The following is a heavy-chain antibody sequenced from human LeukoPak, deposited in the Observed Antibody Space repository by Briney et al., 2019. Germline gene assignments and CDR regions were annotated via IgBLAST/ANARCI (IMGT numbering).Heavy chain of an antibody. Sequence: PGGSLRLSCAVSGFTFTDHRMDWVRQVPGKRPQWVGRSSDRHYGYTAEYAASVQGRFTISTSASESSFCLQMNSLKTEDTAVYYCVRAGGTRGYDIWGQGTTVIVSS. CDR2: SSDRHYGYTA. CDR3: VRAGGTRGYDI. V-gene: IGHV3-72*01. D-gene: IGHD2-15*01. J-gene: IGHJ3*02. CDR1: GFTFTDHR.